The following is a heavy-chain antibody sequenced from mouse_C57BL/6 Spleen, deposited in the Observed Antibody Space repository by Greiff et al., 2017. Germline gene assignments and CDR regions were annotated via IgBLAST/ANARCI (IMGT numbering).Heavy chain of an antibody. J-gene: IGHJ1*03. CDR1: GYTFTSYW. CDR2: IDPNSGGT. V-gene: IGHV1-72*01. D-gene: IGHD1-1*01. CDR3: ARGFITTVVATGYFDV. Sequence: QVQLQQPGAELVKPGASVKLSCKASGYTFTSYWMHWVKQRPGRGLEWIGRIDPNSGGTKYNEKFKSKATLTVDKPSSTAYMQLSSLTSEDSAVYYCARGFITTVVATGYFDVWGTGTTVTVSS.